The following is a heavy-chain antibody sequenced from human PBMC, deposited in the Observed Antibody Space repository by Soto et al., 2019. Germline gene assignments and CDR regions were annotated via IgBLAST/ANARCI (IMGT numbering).Heavy chain of an antibody. CDR3: VNDRLRRGYCSSTSCYTHGMDV. J-gene: IGHJ6*02. CDR1: GFTFDDYT. CDR2: ISWDGGST. Sequence: PGGSLRLSCAASGFTFDDYTMHWVRQAPGKGLEWVSLISWDGGSTYYADSVKGRFTISRDNSKNSLYLQMNSLRTEDTALYYCVNDRLRRGYCSSTSCYTHGMDVWGQGTTVTVSS. D-gene: IGHD2-2*02. V-gene: IGHV3-43*01.